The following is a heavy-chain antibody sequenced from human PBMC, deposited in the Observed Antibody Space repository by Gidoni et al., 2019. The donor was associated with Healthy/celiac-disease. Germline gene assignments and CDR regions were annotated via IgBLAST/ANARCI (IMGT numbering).Heavy chain of an antibody. J-gene: IGHJ4*02. CDR1: GYTFTSYY. CDR2: INPSGGST. V-gene: IGHV1-46*01. D-gene: IGHD2-21*02. Sequence: QVQLVQSGAEVKTPGVSVKVSCKASGYTFTSYYMHWVRQAPGQGLEWMGIINPSGGSTSYAQKFQGRVTMTRDTSTSTVYMELSSLRSEDTAVYYCAREGRAYCGGDCYRGAFDYWGQGTLVTVSS. CDR3: AREGRAYCGGDCYRGAFDY.